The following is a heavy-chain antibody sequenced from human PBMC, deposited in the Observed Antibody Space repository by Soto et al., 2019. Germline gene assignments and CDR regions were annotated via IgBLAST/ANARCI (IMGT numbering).Heavy chain of an antibody. J-gene: IGHJ6*02. D-gene: IGHD3-3*01. V-gene: IGHV3-23*01. Sequence: GGSLRLSCAASGFTFSSYAMSWVRQAPGKGLEWVSAISGSGGSTYYADSVKGRFTISRDNSKNTLYLQMNSLRAEDTAVYYCSKDFVVSVYLNDYYGMDVWGQGTTVTVSS. CDR1: GFTFSSYA. CDR2: ISGSGGST. CDR3: SKDFVVSVYLNDYYGMDV.